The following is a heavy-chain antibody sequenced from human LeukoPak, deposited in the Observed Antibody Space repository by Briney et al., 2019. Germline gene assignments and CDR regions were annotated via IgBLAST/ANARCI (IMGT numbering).Heavy chain of an antibody. D-gene: IGHD3-9*01. CDR1: GYTFTSYG. CDR2: ISAYNGNT. V-gene: IGHV1-18*01. Sequence: GASVKVSCKASGYTFTSYGISWVRQAPGQGLEWMGWISAYNGNTNYARKLQGRVTMTTDTSTSTAYMELRSLRSDDTAVYYCARDSFDWLLNEYYFDYWGQGTLVTVSS. CDR3: ARDSFDWLLNEYYFDY. J-gene: IGHJ4*02.